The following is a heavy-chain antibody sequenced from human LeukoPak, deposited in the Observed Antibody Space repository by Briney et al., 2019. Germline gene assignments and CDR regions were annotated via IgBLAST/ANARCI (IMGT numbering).Heavy chain of an antibody. V-gene: IGHV3-30*02. CDR2: IRYDGSNK. Sequence: PGGSLRLSCAASGFTFSSYGMHWVRQAPGKGLEWVAFIRYDGSNKYYADSVKGRFTISRDNSKNTLYLQMNSLRAEGTAVYYCAKEDSRSSDYWGQGTLVTVSS. D-gene: IGHD6-6*01. CDR3: AKEDSRSSDY. J-gene: IGHJ4*02. CDR1: GFTFSSYG.